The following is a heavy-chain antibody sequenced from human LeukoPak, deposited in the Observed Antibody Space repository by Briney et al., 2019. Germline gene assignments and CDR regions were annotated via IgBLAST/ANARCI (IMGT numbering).Heavy chain of an antibody. Sequence: SETLSLICTVSGGSISSYYWSWIRQPPGKGLEWIGYIYTSGSTNYNPSLKSRVTISVDTSKNQFSLKLSSVTAADTAVYYCARTYCSGGSCSIDYWGQGTLVTVSS. D-gene: IGHD2-15*01. CDR1: GGSISSYY. V-gene: IGHV4-4*09. J-gene: IGHJ4*02. CDR2: IYTSGST. CDR3: ARTYCSGGSCSIDY.